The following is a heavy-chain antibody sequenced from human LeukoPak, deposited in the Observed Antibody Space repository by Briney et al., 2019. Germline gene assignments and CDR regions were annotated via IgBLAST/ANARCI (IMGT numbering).Heavy chain of an antibody. D-gene: IGHD6-6*01. V-gene: IGHV3-21*06. Sequence: GGSLRLSCAASGFTFSTYSMNWVRQAPGKGLEWVSSISSSNNYIFYADSVKGRFTISRDNAKNSPYLQMNSLRAEDTAVYYCARELITSSSVLLPDYWGQGTLVTVSS. J-gene: IGHJ4*02. CDR2: ISSSNNYI. CDR3: ARELITSSSVLLPDY. CDR1: GFTFSTYS.